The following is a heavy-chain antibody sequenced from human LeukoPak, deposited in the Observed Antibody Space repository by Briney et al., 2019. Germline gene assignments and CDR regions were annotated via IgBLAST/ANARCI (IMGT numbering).Heavy chain of an antibody. Sequence: ASVKVSCKASGYTFTSYDISSVRQAPGQGLEWMGWMNPNSGNTGYAQKFQGRVTITRNTSISTAYMKLSSLRSEDTAVYYCAREGCSSTSCYMGDYWFDPWGQGTLVTVSS. D-gene: IGHD2-2*02. V-gene: IGHV1-8*03. CDR2: MNPNSGNT. CDR1: GYTFTSYD. J-gene: IGHJ5*02. CDR3: AREGCSSTSCYMGDYWFDP.